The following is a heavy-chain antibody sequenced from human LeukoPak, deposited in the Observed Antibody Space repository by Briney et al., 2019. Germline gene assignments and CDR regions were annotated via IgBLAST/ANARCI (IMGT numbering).Heavy chain of an antibody. D-gene: IGHD6-13*01. J-gene: IGHJ4*02. V-gene: IGHV3-30*18. CDR2: ISYDGGNK. CDR3: AKEGHGSSLDY. Sequence: PGRSLRLSCAASGFTFSSYGMHWVRQAPGKGLEWVAVISYDGGNKYYADSVKGRFTISRDNSKNTLYLQMNSLRAEDTAVYYCAKEGHGSSLDYWGQGTLVTVSS. CDR1: GFTFSSYG.